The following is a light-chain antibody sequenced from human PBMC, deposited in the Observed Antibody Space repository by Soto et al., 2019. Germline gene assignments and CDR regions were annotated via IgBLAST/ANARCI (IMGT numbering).Light chain of an antibody. CDR2: AAS. V-gene: IGKV1-17*01. Sequence: DIQMTQSPSSLSASVGDRVIITCRASQGIGDDLGWYQQKPGKAPKRLIYAASSLQSGVPSRFSGSGSWTDFTLTISSLQPDDFASYYCLQHNTYPWTFGPGTKVEVQ. CDR1: QGIGDD. J-gene: IGKJ1*01. CDR3: LQHNTYPWT.